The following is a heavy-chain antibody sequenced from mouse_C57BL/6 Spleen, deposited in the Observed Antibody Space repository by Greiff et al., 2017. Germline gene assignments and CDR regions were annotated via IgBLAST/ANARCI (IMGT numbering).Heavy chain of an antibody. D-gene: IGHD2-4*01. CDR2: INPSTGGT. Sequence: VQLQQSGPELVKPGASVKISCKASGYSFTGYYMNWVKQSPEKSLEWIGEINPSTGGTTYNQKFKAKATLTVDKSSSTAYMQLKSLTSEDSAVYYCARQVIKSYFDYWGQGTTLTVSS. J-gene: IGHJ2*01. CDR1: GYSFTGYY. CDR3: ARQVIKSYFDY. V-gene: IGHV1-42*01.